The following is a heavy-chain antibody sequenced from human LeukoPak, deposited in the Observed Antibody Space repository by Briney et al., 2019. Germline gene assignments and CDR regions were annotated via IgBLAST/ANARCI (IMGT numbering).Heavy chain of an antibody. D-gene: IGHD1-1*01. J-gene: IGHJ5*02. Sequence: SETLSLTCTVSGGSISSSNDYWGWIRQSPGKGLEWIGSIYYSGSTYYNPSPKSRVTISVDTSKNQFSLKLSSVTAADTAVYYCAREGTAGTNLNWFDPWGQGTLVTVSS. V-gene: IGHV4-39*07. CDR2: IYYSGST. CDR3: AREGTAGTNLNWFDP. CDR1: GGSISSSNDY.